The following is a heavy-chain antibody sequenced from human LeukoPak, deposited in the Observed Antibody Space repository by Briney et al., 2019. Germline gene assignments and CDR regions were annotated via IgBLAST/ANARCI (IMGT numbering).Heavy chain of an antibody. Sequence: SETLSLTCTVSGGSISRDGYYWSWIRQPAGKGLEWIGQIYSSGNTNYNPSLKNRVTISVDTSRNQFFLNLRSVTAADGAIYYCVRDPSAMVFDYWGQGILVTVSS. CDR2: IYSSGNT. CDR3: VRDPSAMVFDY. J-gene: IGHJ4*02. D-gene: IGHD3-10*01. CDR1: GGSISRDGYY. V-gene: IGHV4-61*09.